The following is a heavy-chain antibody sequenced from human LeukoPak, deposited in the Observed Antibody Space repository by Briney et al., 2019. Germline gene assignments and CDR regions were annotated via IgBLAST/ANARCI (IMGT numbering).Heavy chain of an antibody. J-gene: IGHJ5*02. V-gene: IGHV4-38-2*01. CDR3: ARHLQRNWFDP. CDR1: GYSISRGYY. D-gene: IGHD1-1*01. CDR2: IYYSGST. Sequence: SETLSLTCAVSGYSISRGYYWGWIRQPPGKGLEWIGSIYYSGSTYYNPSLKSRVTISVDTSKNQFSLKLSSVTAADTAVYYCARHLQRNWFDPWGQGTLVTVSS.